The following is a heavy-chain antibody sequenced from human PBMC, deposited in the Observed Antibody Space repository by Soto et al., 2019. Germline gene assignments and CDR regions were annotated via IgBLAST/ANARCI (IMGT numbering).Heavy chain of an antibody. Sequence: GGSLRLSCAASGFTFSNTWMNWVRQAPGKGLEWVGRIKSKTDGGTTDYAAPVKGRFTISRDDSKNTLYLQMNSLKTEDTAVYYCTTDLMYYYDSSGSQFDAFDIWGQGTMVTV. CDR2: IKSKTDGGTT. D-gene: IGHD3-22*01. V-gene: IGHV3-15*07. CDR3: TTDLMYYYDSSGSQFDAFDI. CDR1: GFTFSNTW. J-gene: IGHJ3*02.